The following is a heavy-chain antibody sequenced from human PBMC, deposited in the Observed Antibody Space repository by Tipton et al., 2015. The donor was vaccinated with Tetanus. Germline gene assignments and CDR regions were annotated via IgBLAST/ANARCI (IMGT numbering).Heavy chain of an antibody. V-gene: IGHV4-30-4*01. D-gene: IGHD1-14*01. CDR1: GASFSSGDYY. CDR2: IYQTGTT. Sequence: TLSLTCTVSGASFSSGDYYWSWIRKPPGKDLEWIGYIYQTGTTYYNPSLKGRVTMSLDTSKNQFSLKLTSVTAADTAVYYCARGTGDYWGQGTLVTVSS. CDR3: ARGTGDY. J-gene: IGHJ4*02.